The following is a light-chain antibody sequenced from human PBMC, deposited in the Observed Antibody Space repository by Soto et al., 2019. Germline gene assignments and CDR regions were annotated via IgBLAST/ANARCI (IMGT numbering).Light chain of an antibody. CDR3: QHRRDWPLT. V-gene: IGKV3-11*01. J-gene: IGKJ4*01. Sequence: EIVLTQSQATLSLSPGERATLSCRASQSVSSYLAWYQQNPGQAPRLLISDASNRATGIPARFSGSGPGTDFTLTVSSLEPEDFAVYYCQHRRDWPLTFGGGTKVEI. CDR1: QSVSSY. CDR2: DAS.